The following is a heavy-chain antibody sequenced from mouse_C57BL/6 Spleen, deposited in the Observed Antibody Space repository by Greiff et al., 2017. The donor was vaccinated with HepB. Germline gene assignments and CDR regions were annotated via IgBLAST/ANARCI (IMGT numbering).Heavy chain of an antibody. D-gene: IGHD3-2*01. CDR3: ARYQTARGDY. J-gene: IGHJ2*01. CDR1: GYTFTSYW. V-gene: IGHV1-64*01. CDR2: IHPNSGST. Sequence: VQLQQSGAELVKPGASVKLSCKASGYTFTSYWMHWVKQRPGQGLEWIGMIHPNSGSTNYNEKFKSKATLTVDKSSSTAYMQLSSLTSEDSAVYYCARYQTARGDYWGQGTTLTVSS.